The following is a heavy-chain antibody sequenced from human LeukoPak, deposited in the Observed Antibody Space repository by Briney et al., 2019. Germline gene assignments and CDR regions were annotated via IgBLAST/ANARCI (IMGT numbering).Heavy chain of an antibody. CDR1: GFIFSTYW. J-gene: IGHJ2*01. D-gene: IGHD3-10*01. CDR2: IYGGGST. CDR3: ARSNYGDWHFDL. V-gene: IGHV3-53*01. Sequence: PGGSLRLSCAASGFIFSTYWMSWVRQAPGKGLEWVSVIYGGGSTFCADSVQGRFTISRDNSKNTLYLQMNSLRVEDTAFYYCARSNYGDWHFDLWGRGTLVTVSS.